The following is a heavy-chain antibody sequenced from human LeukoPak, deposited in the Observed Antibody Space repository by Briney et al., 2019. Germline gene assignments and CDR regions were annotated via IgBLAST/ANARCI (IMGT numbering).Heavy chain of an antibody. D-gene: IGHD1-26*01. J-gene: IGHJ6*02. V-gene: IGHV1-18*01. CDR1: GYTFTSYG. Sequence: ASVKVSCKASGYTFTSYGISWVRQAPGQGLEWMGWISAYNGNTNYAQKLQGRVTMTTDTSTSTAYMELRSLRSDDTAVYYCARDLIGGATLYYGMDVWGQGTTVTVSS. CDR2: ISAYNGNT. CDR3: ARDLIGGATLYYGMDV.